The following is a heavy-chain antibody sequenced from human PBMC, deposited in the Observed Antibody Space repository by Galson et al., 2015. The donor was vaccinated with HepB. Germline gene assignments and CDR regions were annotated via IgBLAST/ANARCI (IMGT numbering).Heavy chain of an antibody. CDR2: ISAGNGNT. V-gene: IGHV1-3*01. CDR1: GYTFTAYA. D-gene: IGHD3-22*01. CDR3: ARAKNHYYDSSGALVNWYFDL. Sequence: SVKVSCKASGYTFTAYAMHWVRQAPGQRLEWMGWISAGNGNTKYSQKFQGRVTITRDTSASTVYMELSSLTSEDTAVYYCARAKNHYYDSSGALVNWYFDLWGRGTLVTVSS. J-gene: IGHJ2*01.